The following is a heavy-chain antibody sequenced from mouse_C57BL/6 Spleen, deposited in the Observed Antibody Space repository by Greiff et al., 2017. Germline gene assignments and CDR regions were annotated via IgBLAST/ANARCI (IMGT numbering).Heavy chain of an antibody. Sequence: QVQLQQSGAELVRPGASVTLSCKASGYTFTDYEMHWVKQTPVHGLEWIGAIDPETGGTAYNQKFKGKAILTADKSSSTAYMELRSLTSEDSAVYYCTRSPLYGSSYWYFDVWGTGTTVTVAS. CDR2: IDPETGGT. V-gene: IGHV1-15*01. J-gene: IGHJ1*03. CDR3: TRSPLYGSSYWYFDV. CDR1: GYTFTDYE. D-gene: IGHD1-1*01.